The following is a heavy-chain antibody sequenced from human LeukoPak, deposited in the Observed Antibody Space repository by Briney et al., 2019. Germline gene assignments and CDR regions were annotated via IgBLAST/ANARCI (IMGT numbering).Heavy chain of an antibody. V-gene: IGHV3-23*01. CDR1: GFTFSTYA. CDR3: AKGDCSSTSCSGFYGMDL. CDR2: TSGGTT. J-gene: IGHJ6*04. D-gene: IGHD2-2*01. Sequence: GGSLRLSCAASGFTFSTYAMNWVRQAPGKGLEWVSTTSGGTTYYADSVKGRFTISRDSSKSTLYLQMNSLRAEDTAVYYCAKGDCSSTSCSGFYGMDLWGRGTTVTVSS.